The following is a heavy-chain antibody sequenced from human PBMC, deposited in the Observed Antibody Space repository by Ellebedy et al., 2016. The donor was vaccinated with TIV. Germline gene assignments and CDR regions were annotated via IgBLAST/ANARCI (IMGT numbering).Heavy chain of an antibody. CDR2: IKQDGSKR. Sequence: GESLKISCAASGFTFSSYWMSWVRQPPGKGLEWVANIKQDGSKRFYVDSVKGRITISRDNAKNSLYLQMNNLRAEDTDVYYCARDTLVGVTDSYFDYWGQGTLVTVSS. CDR3: ARDTLVGVTDSYFDY. J-gene: IGHJ4*02. V-gene: IGHV3-7*01. CDR1: GFTFSSYW. D-gene: IGHD1-26*01.